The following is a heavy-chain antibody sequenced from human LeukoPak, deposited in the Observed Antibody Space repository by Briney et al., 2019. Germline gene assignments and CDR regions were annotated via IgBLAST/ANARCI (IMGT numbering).Heavy chain of an antibody. V-gene: IGHV4-59*11. J-gene: IGHJ6*03. CDR2: IYYSGST. CDR1: GGSFSSHY. CDR3: AGGVVPAAYYYYYYYMDV. Sequence: SETLSLTCTVSGGSFSSHYWSWIRQPLGKGLEWIGDIYYSGSTNYNPSLKSRVTISVDTSKNQFSLKLSSVTAADTAVYYCAGGVVPAAYYYYYYYMDVWGKGTTVTVSS. D-gene: IGHD2-2*01.